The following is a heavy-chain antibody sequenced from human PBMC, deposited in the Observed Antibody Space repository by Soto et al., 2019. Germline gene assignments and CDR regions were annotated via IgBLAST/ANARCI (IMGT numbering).Heavy chain of an antibody. CDR1: GDTFTNYY. CDR3: ARGGHVVVVTAAFDY. Sequence: QVQLMQSGAEVKKPGASVKVSCKASGDTFTNYYIHWVRQAPGQGLEWMGTVNPSGGHTTYPQKCLGRVTMTRDTSTSTLYMELTSLTSDDTAVYYCARGGHVVVVTAAFDYWGQGTLVTVSS. J-gene: IGHJ4*02. D-gene: IGHD2-21*02. V-gene: IGHV1-46*01. CDR2: VNPSGGHT.